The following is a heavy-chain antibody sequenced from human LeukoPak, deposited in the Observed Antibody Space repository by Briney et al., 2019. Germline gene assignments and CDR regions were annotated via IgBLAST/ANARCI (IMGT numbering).Heavy chain of an antibody. CDR3: ARYGAVTTNFDY. CDR2: INHSGST. CDR1: GGSFSGYY. V-gene: IGHV4-34*01. Sequence: PSETLSLTCAVYGGSFSGYYWSWIRQPPGKGLEWIGEINHSGSTNYNPSLKSRVTISVDTSKNQFSLKLSSVTAADTAVYYCARYGAVTTNFDYWGKGTTVTVSS. J-gene: IGHJ4*03. D-gene: IGHD4-17*01.